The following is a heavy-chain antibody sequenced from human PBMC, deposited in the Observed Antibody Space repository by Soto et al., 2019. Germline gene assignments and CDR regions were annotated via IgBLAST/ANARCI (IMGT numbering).Heavy chain of an antibody. CDR3: ARIDCTGNNCNPYYHYGMDV. J-gene: IGHJ6*02. D-gene: IGHD2-8*02. V-gene: IGHV3-33*01. Sequence: ESGGGVVQPGRSLRLSCAASGFTFSTYGMHWVRQIPGKGLQWVAIIWYDGSIKYYADSVKGRFTISRDNSKNTLYLQMNSLRDEDTAVYYCARIDCTGNNCNPYYHYGMDVWGQGTTVTVSS. CDR1: GFTFSTYG. CDR2: IWYDGSIK.